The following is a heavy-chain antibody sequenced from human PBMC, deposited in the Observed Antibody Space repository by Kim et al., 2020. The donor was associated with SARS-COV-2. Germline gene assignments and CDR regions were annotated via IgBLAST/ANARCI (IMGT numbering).Heavy chain of an antibody. CDR1: GFSFSDYY. Sequence: GGSLRLSCAASGFSFSDYYMNWIRQAPGKGLEWVSYISSSSSYTNYTDSVKGRFTISRDNAKNSLYLQMNSLRAEDTAVYYCARGSTIASPFDYWGQGTLVTVSS. D-gene: IGHD6-13*01. CDR2: ISSSSSYT. J-gene: IGHJ4*02. CDR3: ARGSTIASPFDY. V-gene: IGHV3-11*05.